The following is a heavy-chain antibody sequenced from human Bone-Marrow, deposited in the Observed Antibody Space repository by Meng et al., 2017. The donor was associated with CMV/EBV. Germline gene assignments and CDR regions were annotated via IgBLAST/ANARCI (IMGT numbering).Heavy chain of an antibody. D-gene: IGHD6-19*01. Sequence: GSLRLSCTVSGGSISSSSYYWGWIRPPPGKGLEWIGCIYYSGSTYYNPSLKSRVTISVDTSKNQFSLKLSSVTAADTAVYYCMTPEALAGIRAYWGQGTLVTVSS. J-gene: IGHJ4*02. CDR2: IYYSGST. CDR1: GGSISSSSYY. V-gene: IGHV4-39*01. CDR3: MTPEALAGIRAY.